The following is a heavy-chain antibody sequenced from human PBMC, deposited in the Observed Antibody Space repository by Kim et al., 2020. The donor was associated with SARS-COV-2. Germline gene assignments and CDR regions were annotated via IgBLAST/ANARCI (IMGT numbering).Heavy chain of an antibody. D-gene: IGHD3-3*01. V-gene: IGHV1-18*01. CDR2: ISAYNGNT. J-gene: IGHJ6*02. Sequence: ASVKVSCKASGYTFTSYGISWVRQAPGQGLEWMGWISAYNGNTNYAQKLQGRVTMTTDTSTSTAYMELRSLRSDDTAVYYCARNDFWSGYYLDLGYYYGMDVWGQGTTVTVSS. CDR1: GYTFTSYG. CDR3: ARNDFWSGYYLDLGYYYGMDV.